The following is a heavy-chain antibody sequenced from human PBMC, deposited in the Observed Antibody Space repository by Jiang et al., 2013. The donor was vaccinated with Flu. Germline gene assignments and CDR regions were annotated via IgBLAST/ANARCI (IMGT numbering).Heavy chain of an antibody. CDR3: ARVTHSYYYDSSGYYSDFDY. CDR1: GYTFTGYY. V-gene: IGHV1-2*02. Sequence: SGAEVKKPGASVKVSCKASGYTFTGYYMHWVRQAPGQGLEWMGWINPNSGGTNYAQKFQGRVTMTRDTSISTAYMELSRLRSDDTAVYYCARVTHSYYYDSSGYYSDFDYWGQGTLVTVSS. D-gene: IGHD3-22*01. J-gene: IGHJ4*02. CDR2: INPNSGGT.